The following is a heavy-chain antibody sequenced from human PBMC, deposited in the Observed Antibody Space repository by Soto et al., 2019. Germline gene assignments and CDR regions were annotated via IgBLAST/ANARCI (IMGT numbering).Heavy chain of an antibody. D-gene: IGHD5-18*01. CDR3: ARYGYSYSARFFGY. J-gene: IGHJ4*02. CDR2: IYHTEST. Sequence: SETLSLTCAVSGHSISSGFYYWGWVRQPPGKGLEWIGSIYHTESTYYNPSLKSRVTMSVDTSKNQLSLKLSSMTAADTAVYFCARYGYSYSARFFGYWGQGTRVTVSS. CDR1: GHSISSGFYY. V-gene: IGHV4-38-2*01.